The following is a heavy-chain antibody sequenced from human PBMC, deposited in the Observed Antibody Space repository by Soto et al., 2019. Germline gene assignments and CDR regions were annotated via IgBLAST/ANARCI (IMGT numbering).Heavy chain of an antibody. CDR2: ISAYNGNT. V-gene: IGHV1-18*01. Sequence: GAAVKVSCKASGYTFTSYGISWVRQAPAQGLEWMGWISAYNGNTNYAQKLQGRVTMTTDTSTRTAYMELRSLRSDDTAVYYCARYSSRISCTNGVCYNPHYYYYGMDVWGQGTTVTVSS. CDR1: GYTFTSYG. CDR3: ARYSSRISCTNGVCYNPHYYYYGMDV. D-gene: IGHD2-8*01. J-gene: IGHJ6*02.